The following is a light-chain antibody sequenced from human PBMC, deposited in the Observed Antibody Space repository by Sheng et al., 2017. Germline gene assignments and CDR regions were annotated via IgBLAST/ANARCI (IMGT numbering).Light chain of an antibody. Sequence: EVVLTQYPESLSLSPGERATLFCRASETINNRYLAWYQQRPGQAPRLLIYGASNRAAGIPVRFSGSGSGTDFTLAISRLEPEDFARYYCQQYDKSPVTFGEGTKVEIK. V-gene: IGKV3-20*01. CDR1: ETINNRY. CDR2: GAS. J-gene: IGKJ4*01. CDR3: QQYDKSPVT.